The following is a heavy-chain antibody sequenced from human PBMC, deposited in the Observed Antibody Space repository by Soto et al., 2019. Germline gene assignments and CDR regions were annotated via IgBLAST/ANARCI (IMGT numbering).Heavy chain of an antibody. D-gene: IGHD3-10*01. CDR3: ARMGFGGYYYYYMDV. CDR2: IYSGGST. J-gene: IGHJ6*03. V-gene: IGHV3-53*04. CDR1: GFTVSSNY. Sequence: GGSLRLSCAASGFTVSSNYMSWVRQAPGKGLEWVSVIYSGGSTYYADSVKGRFNISRHNSKNTLYLQMNSLRAEDTAVYYCARMGFGGYYYYYMDVWGKGTTVTVSS.